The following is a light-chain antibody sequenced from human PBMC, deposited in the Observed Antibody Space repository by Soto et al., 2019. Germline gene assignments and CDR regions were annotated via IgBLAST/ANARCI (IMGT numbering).Light chain of an antibody. CDR3: MQALHTPLT. CDR2: LGS. CDR1: QSLLHSNGYNY. V-gene: IGKV2-28*01. Sequence: DIVMTQSPLTLPDTPGEPASISCRSSQSLLHSNGYNYLDWYLQKPGQSPQLLIYLGSNRASGVPDRFSGSGSGTDFTLKISRVEAEDVGVYYCMQALHTPLTFGGGTKVEIK. J-gene: IGKJ4*01.